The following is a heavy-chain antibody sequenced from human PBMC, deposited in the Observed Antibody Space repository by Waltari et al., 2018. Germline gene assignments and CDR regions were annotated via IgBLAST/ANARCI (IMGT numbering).Heavy chain of an antibody. CDR2: IYTSGST. J-gene: IGHJ4*02. D-gene: IGHD4-17*01. V-gene: IGHV4-4*08. CDR3: ARESPYGDHFDY. Sequence: VQLVESGGGLVQPGGSLRLSCAASGFTFSSSEMNWVRQAPGKGLEWIGRIYTSGSTNYNPSLKSRVTISVDTSKNQFSLKLSSVTAADTAVYYCARESPYGDHFDYWGQGTLVTVSS. CDR1: GFTFSSSE.